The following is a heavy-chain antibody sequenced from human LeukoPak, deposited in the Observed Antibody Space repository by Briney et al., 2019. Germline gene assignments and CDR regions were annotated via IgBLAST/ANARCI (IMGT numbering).Heavy chain of an antibody. CDR1: GGSISSYY. Sequence: SETLSLTCTFSGGSISSYYWSWIWQPPGKGLEWIGYIYYSGSTNYNPSLKSRVTISVDTSKNQFSLKLSSVTAADTAVYYCARGVSYYDSSGYYNEYFQHWGQGTLVTVSS. V-gene: IGHV4-59*08. J-gene: IGHJ1*01. CDR3: ARGVSYYDSSGYYNEYFQH. CDR2: IYYSGST. D-gene: IGHD3-22*01.